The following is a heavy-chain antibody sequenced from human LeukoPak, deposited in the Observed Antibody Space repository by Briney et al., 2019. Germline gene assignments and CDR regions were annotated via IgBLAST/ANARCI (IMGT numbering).Heavy chain of an antibody. CDR1: GGSINNYY. J-gene: IGHJ4*02. CDR2: VYYTGST. Sequence: PSETLSLTCTVSGGSINNYYWTWIRQPPGKCLETIGYVYYTGSTYYNPSLKSRVTISVDSSKNQFSLKLNSVTAADTAVYYCARDSSTVTTRHFDYWGQGTLVTVSS. D-gene: IGHD4-17*01. V-gene: IGHV4-59*01. CDR3: ARDSSTVTTRHFDY.